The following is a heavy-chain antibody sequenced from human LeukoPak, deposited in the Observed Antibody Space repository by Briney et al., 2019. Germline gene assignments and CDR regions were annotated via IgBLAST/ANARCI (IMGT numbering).Heavy chain of an antibody. CDR2: ISGTGGST. CDR3: AKDLNYYDSGSWFDP. D-gene: IGHD3-10*01. CDR1: GLTFSSYA. V-gene: IGHV3-23*01. J-gene: IGHJ5*02. Sequence: GGSLRLSCAASGLTFSSYAMSWVRQAPGKGLEWVSAISGTGGSTYYADSVKGRFTISRDNSKNTLYLQMNTLRAEDTAVYYCAKDLNYYDSGSWFDPWGQGTLVTVSS.